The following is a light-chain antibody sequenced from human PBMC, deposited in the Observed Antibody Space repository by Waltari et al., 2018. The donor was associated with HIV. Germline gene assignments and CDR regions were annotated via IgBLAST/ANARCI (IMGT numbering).Light chain of an antibody. V-gene: IGLV3-25*03. CDR3: QSSDISGNYWV. CDR2: KDR. CDR1: TLPKQY. J-gene: IGLJ2*01. Sequence: SYGLTQPPSVSVSPGQTATITCSGDTLPKQYGFWYQQKPGHAPVMVIYKDRERPSGIPERFSGFSSATTATLTISGVQPEDEADYYCQSSDISGNYWVLGGGTKLTVL.